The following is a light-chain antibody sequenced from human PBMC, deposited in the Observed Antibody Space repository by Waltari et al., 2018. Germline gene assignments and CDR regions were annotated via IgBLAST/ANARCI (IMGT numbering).Light chain of an antibody. CDR2: KND. CDR3: SSWDDSLSGVV. J-gene: IGLJ2*01. Sequence: QSVLTQPPSASGTPRQRVTMSCSGRNSNIGSTYVYWYQQLPGTAPKLLIYKNDLRPSGVPDRISGSKSGTSASLAISGLRSEDEADYYCSSWDDSLSGVVLGGGTKLTVL. V-gene: IGLV1-47*01. CDR1: NSNIGSTY.